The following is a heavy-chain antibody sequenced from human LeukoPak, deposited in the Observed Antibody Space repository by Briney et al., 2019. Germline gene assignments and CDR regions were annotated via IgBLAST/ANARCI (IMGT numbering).Heavy chain of an antibody. CDR2: ISYSGST. V-gene: IGHV4-39*01. Sequence: SETLSLTCTASGGSIRTSHYYWGWIRQSPGKGLEWIGSISYSGSTYYNPSLKSRVTIFVDTSKNQFSLRLSSVTAADTAVYYCASKQWVFYYMDVWGKGTTVTVSS. D-gene: IGHD1-26*01. CDR3: ASKQWVFYYMDV. CDR1: GGSIRTSHYY. J-gene: IGHJ6*03.